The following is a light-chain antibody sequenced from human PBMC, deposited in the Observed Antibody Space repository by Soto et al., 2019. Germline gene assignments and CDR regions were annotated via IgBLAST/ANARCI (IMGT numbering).Light chain of an antibody. CDR2: GAS. CDR1: QSVSSSY. J-gene: IGKJ1*01. CDR3: QQYGSSLSWT. Sequence: LTHSPGTLSLSPGERATLSCRASQSVSSSYLAWYQQKPGQAPRLLIYGASSRATGIPDRFSGSGSGTDFTLTISRLEPEDFAVYYCQQYGSSLSWTFGQGTKVDIK. V-gene: IGKV3-20*01.